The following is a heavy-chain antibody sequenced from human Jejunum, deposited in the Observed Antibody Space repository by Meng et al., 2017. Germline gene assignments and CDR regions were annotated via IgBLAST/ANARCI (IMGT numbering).Heavy chain of an antibody. CDR2: TWYDGSKK. D-gene: IGHD5-18*01. CDR1: GFTFRNFG. V-gene: IGHV3-30*02. CDR3: AKSSGGYGHTASDN. Sequence: QVQLVESGGGVVQPGKSVRLSCVASGFTFRNFGMHWVRQAPGKGLEWVAFTWYDGSKKFYSDSVKGRFTISRDNSKNTVYLEISSLRREDTAIYYCAKSSGGYGHTASDNWGQGTLVTVSS. J-gene: IGHJ4*02.